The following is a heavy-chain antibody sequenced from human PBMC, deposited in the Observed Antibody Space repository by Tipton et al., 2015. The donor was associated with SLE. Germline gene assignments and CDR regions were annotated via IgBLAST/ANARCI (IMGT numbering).Heavy chain of an antibody. CDR3: VRGDVGYCKSNDCTYLEY. V-gene: IGHV3-53*04. Sequence: SLRLSCAASGFTISSNFMSWVRQAPGKGLEWVSVIYSGGSTYYTDSVKGRFTISRHNSKNTLYLQMNSLRVEDTAVYYCVRGDVGYCKSNDCTYLEYWGQGALVAVSS. CDR1: GFTISSNF. D-gene: IGHD2-15*01. CDR2: IYSGGST. J-gene: IGHJ4*02.